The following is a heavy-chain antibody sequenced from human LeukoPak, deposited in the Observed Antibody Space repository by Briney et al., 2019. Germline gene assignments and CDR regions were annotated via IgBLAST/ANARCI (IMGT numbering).Heavy chain of an antibody. V-gene: IGHV1-46*01. CDR2: INPSGGGT. Sequence: ASVKVSCKAFGYTFTTYYVHWVRQAPGQGLEWMGIINPSGGGTAYAQKFQGRVTMTRDTSTSTLYMELSSLTSEDTAVFYCARDRQGGVDAFDVWGQGTMVTVSS. J-gene: IGHJ3*01. D-gene: IGHD3-10*01. CDR1: GYTFTTYY. CDR3: ARDRQGGVDAFDV.